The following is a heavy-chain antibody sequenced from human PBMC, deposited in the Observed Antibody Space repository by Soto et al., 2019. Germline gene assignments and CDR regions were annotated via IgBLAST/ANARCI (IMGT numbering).Heavy chain of an antibody. CDR3: AKDRRSGYDFDY. V-gene: IGHV3-23*01. Sequence: EVQLLESGGGLVQPGGSLRLSCAASGFTFSSYAMSWVRQAPGKGLEWVSAISGSGGSTYYADSVKGRFTISRDNSNNPLYLQMNSLRAEDTAVYYCAKDRRSGYDFDYWRQGTLVTVSS. J-gene: IGHJ4*02. D-gene: IGHD5-12*01. CDR2: ISGSGGST. CDR1: GFTFSSYA.